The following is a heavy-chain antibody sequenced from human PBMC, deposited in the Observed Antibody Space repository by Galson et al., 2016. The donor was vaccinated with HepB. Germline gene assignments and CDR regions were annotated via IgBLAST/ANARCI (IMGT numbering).Heavy chain of an antibody. CDR2: ITDSGST. V-gene: IGHV4-34*01. J-gene: IGHJ4*02. CDR3: ARHRYTSGWYTLDS. CDR1: GGSLSGHS. D-gene: IGHD6-19*01. Sequence: SETLSLTCGVSGGSLSGHSWNWIRQCPGKGLEWIGEITDSGSTNYNATLKSRVSISIDTPKNQFTLKLGSVTAADTAIYYCARHRYTSGWYTLDSWGQGTLVTVSS.